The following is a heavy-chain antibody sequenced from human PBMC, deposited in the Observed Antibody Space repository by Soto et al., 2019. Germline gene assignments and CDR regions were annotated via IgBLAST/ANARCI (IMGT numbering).Heavy chain of an antibody. D-gene: IGHD3-3*01. V-gene: IGHV4-34*01. J-gene: IGHJ5*02. CDR2: IYYSGST. CDR3: AREEGGRVLRFLEWLLDWFDP. CDR1: GGSFSGYY. Sequence: PSETLSLTCAVYGGSFSGYYWSWIRQPPGKGLEWIGSIYYSGSTYYNPSLKSRVTISVDTSKNQFSLKLSSVTAADTAVYYCAREEGGRVLRFLEWLLDWFDPWGQGTLVTVSS.